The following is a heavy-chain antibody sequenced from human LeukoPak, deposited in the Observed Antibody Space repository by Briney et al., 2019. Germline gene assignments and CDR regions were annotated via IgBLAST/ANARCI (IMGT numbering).Heavy chain of an antibody. CDR3: ARAPVTSCSGVLCYPFDY. D-gene: IGHD2-15*01. Sequence: GRSLRLSCTASRFSFSNYGMHWARQAPGKGLEWVSATSSSDAGTYHADSVRGRFTISRDNSKNTLYLQMNSLRAEDAAVYYCARAPVTSCSGVLCYPFDYWGQGTLVTVSS. V-gene: IGHV3-23*01. CDR1: RFSFSNYG. J-gene: IGHJ4*02. CDR2: TSSSDAGT.